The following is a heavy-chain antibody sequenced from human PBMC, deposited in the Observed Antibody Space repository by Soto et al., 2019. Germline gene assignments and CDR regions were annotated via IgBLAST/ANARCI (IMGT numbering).Heavy chain of an antibody. D-gene: IGHD6-19*01. J-gene: IGHJ4*02. V-gene: IGHV3-30*18. Sequence: ESGGGVVQPGGSLRLSCAASGFTFSVFGMHWVRQAPGKGPEWVAVISYEGNNKHYADSVKGRFSISRDNAKNTLSLLMDSLRPEDTALYYCAKTITLSPSDDSRGRGALIDHWGQGTLVTVSS. CDR3: AKTITLSPSDDSRGRGALIDH. CDR2: ISYEGNNK. CDR1: GFTFSVFG.